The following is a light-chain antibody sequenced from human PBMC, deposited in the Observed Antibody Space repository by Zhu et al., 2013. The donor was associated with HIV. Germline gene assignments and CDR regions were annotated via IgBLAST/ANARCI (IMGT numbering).Light chain of an antibody. CDR2: GNT. CDR3: SSYTSRTALVV. Sequence: QSVLTQPPSVSGAPGQRVTISCTGSSSNIGAGYDVHWYQQLPGEAPKLLIFGNTNRPSGVSIRFSGSKSGNTASLTISGLQAEDEADYYCSSYTSRTALVVFGGGTKLTVL. CDR1: SSNIGAGYD. V-gene: IGLV1-40*01. J-gene: IGLJ2*01.